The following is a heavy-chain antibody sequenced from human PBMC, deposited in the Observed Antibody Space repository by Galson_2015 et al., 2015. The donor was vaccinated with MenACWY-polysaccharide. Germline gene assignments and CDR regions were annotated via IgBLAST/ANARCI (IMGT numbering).Heavy chain of an antibody. V-gene: IGHV4-4*07. J-gene: IGHJ6*02. CDR1: GASISNSY. Sequence: SETLSLTCTVSGASISNSYWSWIRQPAGKGLEWNGRVYASGSTNSNPSLKSRLTMSVDTSKNQFSLGLSSVTAADTAIYYCARVRGGQWPRYSMDVWGQGTTVAVSS. CDR2: VYASGST. D-gene: IGHD6-19*01. CDR3: ARVRGGQWPRYSMDV.